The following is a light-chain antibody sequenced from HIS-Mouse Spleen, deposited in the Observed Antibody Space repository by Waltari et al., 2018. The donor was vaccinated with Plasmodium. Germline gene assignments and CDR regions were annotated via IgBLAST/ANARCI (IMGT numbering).Light chain of an antibody. CDR2: AAS. Sequence: DIQMTQSPSSLSASVGDRVTITCRASQSISSYLNWYQQKPGKAPKLLIYAASSLHSGVPSRFSGSGSGTDFTLTISSLQPEDFATYYCQQYNSYSWTFGQGTKVEIK. CDR1: QSISSY. V-gene: IGKV1-39*01. J-gene: IGKJ1*01. CDR3: QQYNSYSWT.